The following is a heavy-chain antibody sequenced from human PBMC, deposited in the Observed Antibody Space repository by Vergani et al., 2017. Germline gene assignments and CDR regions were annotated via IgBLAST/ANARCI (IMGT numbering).Heavy chain of an antibody. CDR2: IGSSGPYI. CDR3: ARDCTSCGCPDNYGMDV. D-gene: IGHD2-8*01. CDR1: GFTFSDFS. J-gene: IGHJ6*04. Sequence: VQLVESGGGLVQPGGSLRLSCAASGFTFSDFSMSWVRQAPGKGLEWVAFIGSSGPYINYADSVKGRFIISRDNTNNSLFLQLRSLRAEDAAVYYCARDCTSCGCPDNYGMDVWGEGATVTVSS. V-gene: IGHV3-21*06.